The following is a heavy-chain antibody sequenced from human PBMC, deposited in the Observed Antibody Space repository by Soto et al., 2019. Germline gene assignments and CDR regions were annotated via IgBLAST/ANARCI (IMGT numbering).Heavy chain of an antibody. CDR1: GGSISSSSYY. D-gene: IGHD3-16*01. CDR2: IYYSWST. Sequence: LSLPCTVAGGSISSSSYYCGWIRQPPGKGLEWIGSIYYSWSTYYNPSLKSRVTISVDTSKNQFSLKLTSVTAADTAVYYCVKRRNGGPGHXWGQGTTVTVS. V-gene: IGHV4-39*01. J-gene: IGHJ6*02. CDR3: VKRRNGGPGHX.